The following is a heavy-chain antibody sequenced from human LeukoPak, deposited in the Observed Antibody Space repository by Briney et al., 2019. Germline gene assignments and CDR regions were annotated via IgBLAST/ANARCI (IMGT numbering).Heavy chain of an antibody. D-gene: IGHD3-22*01. CDR2: ISDSGGST. CDR3: ARGGDDYDSSGYTIGTTTFQP. Sequence: GGSLRLSCAVSGITLSNYGMSWVRQAPGKGLEWVAGISDSGGSTDYADSVKGRFTISRDNAKNSLYLQMNSLRAEDTAVYYCARGGDDYDSSGYTIGTTTFQPSGQGTLVTVSS. V-gene: IGHV3-23*01. J-gene: IGHJ1*01. CDR1: GITLSNYG.